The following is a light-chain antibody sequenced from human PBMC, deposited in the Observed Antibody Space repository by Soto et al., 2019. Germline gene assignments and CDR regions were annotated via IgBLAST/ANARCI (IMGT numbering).Light chain of an antibody. CDR3: ATWDDSRKGV. CDR2: TNN. Sequence: VLTQPPSASGTPGQRITISCSGSSSNIESHPVNWYQQVPGTAPKLLITTNNQRPSGVPDRFSGSKSGASASLAISGLQPEDEANYYCATWDDSRKGVFGTGTKVTVL. CDR1: SSNIESHP. J-gene: IGLJ1*01. V-gene: IGLV1-44*01.